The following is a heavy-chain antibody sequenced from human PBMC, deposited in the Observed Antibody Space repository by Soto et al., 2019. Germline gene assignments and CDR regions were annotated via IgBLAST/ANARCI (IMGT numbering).Heavy chain of an antibody. CDR3: ARWSDKKVVDP. V-gene: IGHV3-33*01. CDR2: IWYDGSEK. D-gene: IGHD1-26*01. CDR1: GFTFRNHG. J-gene: IGHJ5*02. Sequence: QVQLVESGGGVVQPGRSLRLSCEGSGFTFRNHGMHWVRQAPGKGLEWLAVIWYDGSEKYYADSVRGRFFVSRDNAKNTLYLQMNSLTVEDTALYYRARWSDKKVVDPWGQGTAVTVSS.